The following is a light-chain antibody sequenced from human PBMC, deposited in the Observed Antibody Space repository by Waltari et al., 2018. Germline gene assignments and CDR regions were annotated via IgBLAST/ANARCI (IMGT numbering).Light chain of an antibody. J-gene: IGLJ1*01. CDR3: AAWDDSLTGFV. V-gene: IGLV1-47*01. CDR1: SSNIGRNF. Sequence: QSVLTQPPSASGTPGQRVTISCSGRSSNIGRNFVYWYQQLPGTAPKLLIYRNDMRPSGVPDRFSGSKSDTSASLAISDLRSEDEADYYCAAWDDSLTGFVFGTGTEVTAL. CDR2: RND.